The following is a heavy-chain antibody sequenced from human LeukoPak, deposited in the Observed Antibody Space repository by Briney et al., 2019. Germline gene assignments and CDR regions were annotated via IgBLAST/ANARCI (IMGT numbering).Heavy chain of an antibody. Sequence: SQTLSLNCTVSGGSISSGSYYWSWIRQPAGKGLEWIGRIYTSGSTNYNPSLKSRVTISVDTSKNQFSLRLSSVTAADTAVYYCAREVEGYSYGSLVRYYYYMDVWGKGTTVTVSS. CDR3: AREVEGYSYGSLVRYYYYMDV. CDR1: GGSISSGSYY. V-gene: IGHV4-61*02. J-gene: IGHJ6*03. CDR2: IYTSGST. D-gene: IGHD5-18*01.